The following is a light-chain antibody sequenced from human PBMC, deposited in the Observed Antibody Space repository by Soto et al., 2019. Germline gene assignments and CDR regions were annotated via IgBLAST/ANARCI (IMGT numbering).Light chain of an antibody. V-gene: IGKV1-39*01. CDR1: QSISTY. J-gene: IGKJ5*01. CDR3: QQYYSYPPT. CDR2: DAS. Sequence: DIQMTQSPSSLSASVGNRVTITCRASQSISTYLNWYQKKPGKAPNLLIYDASRLQSGVPSRFSGSGSGTDFTLTISCLQSEDFATYYCQQYYSYPPTFGQGTRLEIK.